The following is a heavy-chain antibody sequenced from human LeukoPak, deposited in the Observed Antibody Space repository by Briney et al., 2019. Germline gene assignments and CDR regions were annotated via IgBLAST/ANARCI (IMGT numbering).Heavy chain of an antibody. V-gene: IGHV3-21*06. D-gene: IGHD6-13*01. CDR2: ISSSSSYI. Sequence: GGSLRLSCAASGFTFRSYSMKWVRQAPGKGLEWVSSISSSSSYIYYADSVKGRFTISRDNAKNLLYLQMNSLRAEDTAVYYCARYSDTGYSSSWYSTPFDYWGQETLVTVSS. CDR3: ARYSDTGYSSSWYSTPFDY. CDR1: GFTFRSYS. J-gene: IGHJ4*02.